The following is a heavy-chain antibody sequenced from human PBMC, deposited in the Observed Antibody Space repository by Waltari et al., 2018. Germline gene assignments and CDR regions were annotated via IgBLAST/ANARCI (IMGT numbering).Heavy chain of an antibody. Sequence: VQLLESGGGLVQPGGSLRLSCAASGFTFSSYAMSWVRQAPGKGLEWVSAIRGSGGSTYYADSVKGRFTISRDNSKNTLYLQMNSLRAEDTAVYYCAKDSSGYGTAEYFQHWGQGTLVTVSS. CDR1: GFTFSSYA. D-gene: IGHD5-12*01. CDR2: IRGSGGST. J-gene: IGHJ1*01. CDR3: AKDSSGYGTAEYFQH. V-gene: IGHV3-23*01.